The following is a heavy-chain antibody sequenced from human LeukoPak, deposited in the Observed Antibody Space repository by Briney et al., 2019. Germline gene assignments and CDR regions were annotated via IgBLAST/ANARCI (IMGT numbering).Heavy chain of an antibody. D-gene: IGHD6-13*01. Sequence: PGGSLRLSCAASGFTFSSYWMHWVRRAPGRGLVWVSRINSDGSSTSYADSVKGRFTISRDNAKNTLYLQMNSLRAEDTAVYYCASGGYGAFDIWGQGTMVTVSS. CDR3: ASGGYGAFDI. CDR2: INSDGSST. CDR1: GFTFSSYW. V-gene: IGHV3-74*01. J-gene: IGHJ3*02.